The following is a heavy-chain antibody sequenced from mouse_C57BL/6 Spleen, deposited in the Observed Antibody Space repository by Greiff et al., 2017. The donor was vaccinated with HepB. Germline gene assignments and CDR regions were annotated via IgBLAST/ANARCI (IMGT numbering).Heavy chain of an antibody. CDR2: IYPGGGYT. J-gene: IGHJ4*01. CDR1: GYTFTNYW. CDR3: AREGYYGSSFAMDY. D-gene: IGHD1-1*01. Sequence: VQLQESGAELVRPGTSVKMSCKASGYTFTNYWIGWAKQRPGHGLEWIGDIYPGGGYTNYSEKFKGKATLTADKSSSTAYMQFSSLTSEDSAIYYCAREGYYGSSFAMDYWGQGTSVTVSS. V-gene: IGHV1-63*01.